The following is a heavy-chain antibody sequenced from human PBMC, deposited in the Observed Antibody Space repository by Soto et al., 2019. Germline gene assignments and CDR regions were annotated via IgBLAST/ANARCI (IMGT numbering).Heavy chain of an antibody. Sequence: VKLVQSGTEVKKPGASMKVSCKASGYSFATSGISWVRQAPGKGLEWVSAIVGGDGGRSFTKYYADSVKGRFTISKDNSKNMLYLEMNSLRAEDTAVYYCVKNYIQLYFGGQGTLVTVSS. CDR1: GYSFATSG. D-gene: IGHD5-18*01. CDR2: IVGGDGGRSFTK. V-gene: IGHV3-23*04. J-gene: IGHJ4*02. CDR3: VKNYIQLYF.